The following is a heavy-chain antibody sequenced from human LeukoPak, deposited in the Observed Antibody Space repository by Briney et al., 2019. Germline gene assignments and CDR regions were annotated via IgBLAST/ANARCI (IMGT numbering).Heavy chain of an antibody. J-gene: IGHJ4*02. CDR1: GGSISSSSYY. D-gene: IGHD6-13*01. Sequence: SETLSLTCSVSGGSISSSSYYWGWIRQPPGKGLEWLGSIYYSGSTYYNPSLKSRVTISVDTSKNQFSLKLSSVTAADTAVYYCARRSGSNWYGPFDYWGQGTLVTVSS. CDR3: ARRSGSNWYGPFDY. CDR2: IYYSGST. V-gene: IGHV4-39*01.